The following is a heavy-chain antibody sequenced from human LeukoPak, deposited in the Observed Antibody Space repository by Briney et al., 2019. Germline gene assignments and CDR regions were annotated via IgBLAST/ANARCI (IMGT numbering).Heavy chain of an antibody. CDR2: IIPIFGTA. V-gene: IGHV1-69*06. CDR3: ARELDYGSGSYPNWFDS. J-gene: IGHJ5*01. D-gene: IGHD3-10*01. CDR1: GGTFSSYA. Sequence: GASVKVSCKASGGTFSSYAISWVRQAPGQGLEWMGGIIPIFGTANYAQKFQGRVTITADKSTSTAYMELSSLRSEDTAVYYCARELDYGSGSYPNWFDSWGQGTLVTVSS.